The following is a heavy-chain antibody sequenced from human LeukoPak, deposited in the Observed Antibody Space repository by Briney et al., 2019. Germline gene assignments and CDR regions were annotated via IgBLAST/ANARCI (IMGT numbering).Heavy chain of an antibody. CDR3: ARPGESSGYMWFY. J-gene: IGHJ4*02. CDR2: IFHSGNT. Sequence: SETLSLTCTVSGGSITSYYWSWIRQPAGKGLEWIGSIFHSGNTYYSPSLKSRVTISIDTSKNQFSLRLNSVTAADTAVYYCARPGESSGYMWFYWGQGTLVTVSS. D-gene: IGHD3-22*01. V-gene: IGHV4-59*05. CDR1: GGSITSYY.